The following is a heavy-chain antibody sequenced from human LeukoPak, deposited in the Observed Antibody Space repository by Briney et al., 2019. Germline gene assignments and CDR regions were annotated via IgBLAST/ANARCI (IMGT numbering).Heavy chain of an antibody. CDR2: IYHSGST. J-gene: IGHJ5*02. D-gene: IGHD5-18*01. Sequence: PSGTLSLTCAVSGGSISSCNWWSWVRQPPGKGLEWIGEIYHSGSTNYNPSLKSRVTISVDKSKNQFSLELSSVTAADTAVYYCARSPAVQLSRGPPWFDPWGQGTLVTVSS. V-gene: IGHV4-4*02. CDR1: GGSISSCNW. CDR3: ARSPAVQLSRGPPWFDP.